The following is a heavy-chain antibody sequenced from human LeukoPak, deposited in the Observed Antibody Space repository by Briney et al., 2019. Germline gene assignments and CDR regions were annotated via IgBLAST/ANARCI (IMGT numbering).Heavy chain of an antibody. CDR3: ARHYTTHAEYFQD. CDR1: GFTVSSNY. J-gene: IGHJ1*01. Sequence: GGSLRLSRAASGFTVSSNYMSWVRQAPGKGLEWVSVIYSGGSTYYADSVKGRFTLSRDNSKNTVYHQMNSLSAEDTAVYYCARHYTTHAEYFQDWGQGTLVTVSS. V-gene: IGHV3-53*01. CDR2: IYSGGST. D-gene: IGHD3-3*01.